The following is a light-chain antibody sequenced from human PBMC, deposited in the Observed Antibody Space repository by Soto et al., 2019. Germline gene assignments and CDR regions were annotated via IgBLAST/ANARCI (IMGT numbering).Light chain of an antibody. J-gene: IGKJ1*01. V-gene: IGKV3-20*01. CDR1: QSVSSNY. CDR2: GAS. CDR3: QQYGSSGRT. Sequence: IVWSQAPGTLCLSPGEIATLSCRTSQSVSSNYLAWYQQKPGQAPRLLIYGASSRATGIPDRFSGSGSGTDFTLTISRLEPEDFAVYYCQQYGSSGRTFGQGTKVDIK.